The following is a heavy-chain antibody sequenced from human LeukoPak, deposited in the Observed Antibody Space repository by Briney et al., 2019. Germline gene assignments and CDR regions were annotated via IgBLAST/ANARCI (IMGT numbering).Heavy chain of an antibody. CDR2: INPNSGDI. V-gene: IGHV1-2*02. CDR1: GYTFTDYF. Sequence: GXSVKVSCXXXGYTFTDYFIFWVRQAPGQGLEWMGWINPNSGDINFAQRFQDRVTMTRDTSINTAYMELSGLTSDDTAVYYCARGHDIAPSFDYWGQGTQITVSS. J-gene: IGHJ4*02. CDR3: ARGHDIAPSFDY.